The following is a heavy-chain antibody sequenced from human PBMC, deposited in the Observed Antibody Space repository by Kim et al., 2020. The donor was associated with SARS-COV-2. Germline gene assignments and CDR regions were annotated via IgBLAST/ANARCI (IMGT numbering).Heavy chain of an antibody. CDR1: GYTFTSYG. V-gene: IGHV1-18*04. D-gene: IGHD3-3*01. CDR3: ARTHYYDFWSGYYCAVDY. Sequence: ASVKVSCKASGYTFTSYGISWVRQAPGQGLEWMGWISAYNGNTNYAQKLQGRVTMTTDTSTSTAYMELRSLRSDDTAVYYCARTHYYDFWSGYYCAVDYWGPGTLVTGSS. J-gene: IGHJ4*02. CDR2: ISAYNGNT.